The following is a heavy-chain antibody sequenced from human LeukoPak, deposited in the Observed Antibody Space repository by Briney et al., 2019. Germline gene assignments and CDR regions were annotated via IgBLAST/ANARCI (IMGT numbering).Heavy chain of an antibody. J-gene: IGHJ4*02. CDR2: IIPIFGTA. CDR3: ARGSCDDYRCYFDY. Sequence: SVKVPCKASGGTFSSYAISWVRQAPGQGLEWMGGIIPIFGTANYAQKFQGRVTITADESTSTAYMELSSLRSEDTAVYYCARGSCDDYRCYFDYWGQGTLVTVSS. CDR1: GGTFSSYA. V-gene: IGHV1-69*13. D-gene: IGHD4-11*01.